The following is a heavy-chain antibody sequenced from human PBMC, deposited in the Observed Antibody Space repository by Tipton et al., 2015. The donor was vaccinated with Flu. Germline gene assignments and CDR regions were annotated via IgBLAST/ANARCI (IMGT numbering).Heavy chain of an antibody. CDR3: SRDPVTYGDYGESFAV. CDR1: GYTFTGYY. J-gene: IGHJ3*01. CDR2: INPNSGGT. Sequence: QLVQSGAEVKKPGASVKVSCKASGYTFTGYYMHWVRQAPGQGLEWMGWINPNSGGTNYAQKFQGRVTMTRDTSISTAYMELSRLRSDDTAIYYCSRDPVTYGDYGESFAVWGQGTLVTVSS. D-gene: IGHD4/OR15-4a*01. V-gene: IGHV1-2*02.